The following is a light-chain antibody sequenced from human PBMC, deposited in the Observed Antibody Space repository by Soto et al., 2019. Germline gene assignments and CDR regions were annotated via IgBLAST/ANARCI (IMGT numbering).Light chain of an antibody. J-gene: IGKJ1*01. CDR1: HSLGNR. CDR3: QHYNSYSEA. CDR2: KAS. V-gene: IGKV1-5*03. Sequence: GDRVTITCLASHSLGNRWAWYQQKPGKPPKLLIYKASTLKSGVPSRFSGSGSGTEFTLTISSLQPDDFATYYCQHYNSYSEAFGQGTKV.